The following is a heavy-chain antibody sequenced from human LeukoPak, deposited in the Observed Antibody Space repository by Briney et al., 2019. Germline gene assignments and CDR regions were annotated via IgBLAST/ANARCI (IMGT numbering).Heavy chain of an antibody. D-gene: IGHD1-26*01. CDR3: ARDKKVGATNFDY. J-gene: IGHJ4*02. Sequence: PGGSLRLPCAASGFTFSSYWMSWVRQAPGKGPEWVANIKQDGGEIYYVDSVKGRFTISRDNAKNSLYLQMNSLRAEDTAVCYCARDKKVGATNFDYWGQGTLVTVSS. CDR2: IKQDGGEI. CDR1: GFTFSSYW. V-gene: IGHV3-7*01.